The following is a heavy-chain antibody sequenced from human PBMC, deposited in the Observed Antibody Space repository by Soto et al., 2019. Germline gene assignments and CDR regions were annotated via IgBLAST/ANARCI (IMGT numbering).Heavy chain of an antibody. CDR2: IDPRDSDT. J-gene: IGHJ4*02. Sequence: GESLKISCKGSVYTFTGYWVAWVRQMPGRGPEWMGSIDPRDSDTRYSPSFQGQVTISVDKSTTTAHLQWRSLKASDTAIYYCARMMAASGTAFDYWGQGALVTVSS. CDR3: ARMMAASGTAFDY. V-gene: IGHV5-51*01. D-gene: IGHD6-13*01. CDR1: VYTFTGYW.